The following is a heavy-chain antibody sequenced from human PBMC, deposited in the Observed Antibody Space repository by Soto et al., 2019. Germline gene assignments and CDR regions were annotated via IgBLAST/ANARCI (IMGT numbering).Heavy chain of an antibody. J-gene: IGHJ4*02. V-gene: IGHV4-61*01. Sequence: QVQLQESGPGLVKPSETLSLTCTVSGGSVSSGNYYWSWIRQPPGKGLEWIGYFYYTGSTNYNPSLKSKFTLSIEATMNQFSLRLSSVTAADTAVYYCARSMHYSDGMIYSPFDYWGQGTLVTVSS. CDR3: ARSMHYSDGMIYSPFDY. D-gene: IGHD3-22*01. CDR2: FYYTGST. CDR1: GGSVSSGNYY.